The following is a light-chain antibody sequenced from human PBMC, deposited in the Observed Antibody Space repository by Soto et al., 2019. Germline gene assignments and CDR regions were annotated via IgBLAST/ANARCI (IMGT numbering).Light chain of an antibody. CDR2: AAS. J-gene: IGKJ4*01. CDR1: QGINSL. V-gene: IGKV1D-12*01. Sequence: DIQMTQSPSSVSASVGDRVTITCRASQGINSLLVWYQQKPGKAPKLLIYAASTLQSGVPSRFSGSGSGTDFTLTVSSLQPEDFATYYFQQTSSYPLTFGGGTKVEIK. CDR3: QQTSSYPLT.